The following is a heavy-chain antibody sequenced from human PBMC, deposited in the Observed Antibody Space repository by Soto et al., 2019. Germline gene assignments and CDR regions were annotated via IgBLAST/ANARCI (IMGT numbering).Heavy chain of an antibody. CDR2: IYRDDDR. D-gene: IGHD3-16*01. V-gene: IGHV2-5*02. CDR3: AHSSLPVAFDF. J-gene: IGHJ3*01. Sequence: QITLKESGPTLVKPTQTLTLTCTFSGFSFTTGEVGVGWIRQPPGKALEFLALIYRDDDRRYSPSLKRRLTITKDISKNQLVLNLVNMDPVDTAKYYCAHSSLPVAFDFWDKGTVVTVSS. CDR1: GFSFTTGEVG.